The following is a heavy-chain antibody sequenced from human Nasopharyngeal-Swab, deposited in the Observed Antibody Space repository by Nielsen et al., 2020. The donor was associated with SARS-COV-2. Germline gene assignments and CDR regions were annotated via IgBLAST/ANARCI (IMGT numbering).Heavy chain of an antibody. Sequence: GESLKISCAASGFGFSAHYMDWVRQAPGKGLEWVSYISSSSSYTNYADSVKGRFTISRDNAKNSLYLQMNSLRAEDTAVYYCARGHRGRYFDWLFFDYWGQGTLVTVSS. J-gene: IGHJ4*02. V-gene: IGHV3-11*06. CDR2: ISSSSSYT. D-gene: IGHD3-9*01. CDR1: GFGFSAHY. CDR3: ARGHRGRYFDWLFFDY.